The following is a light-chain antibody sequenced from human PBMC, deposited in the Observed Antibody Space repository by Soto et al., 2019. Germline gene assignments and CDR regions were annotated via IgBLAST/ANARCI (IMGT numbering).Light chain of an antibody. CDR1: QSISSY. Sequence: DLRMTQSPSSLSASVGDRVTITCRASQSISSYLNWYQQKPGKAPKLLIYAASSLQSGVPSRFSGSGSGTDFTLTISSLQPEDFATYYCQQSYSTLMYTFGQGTKLEIK. CDR3: QQSYSTLMYT. V-gene: IGKV1-39*01. J-gene: IGKJ2*01. CDR2: AAS.